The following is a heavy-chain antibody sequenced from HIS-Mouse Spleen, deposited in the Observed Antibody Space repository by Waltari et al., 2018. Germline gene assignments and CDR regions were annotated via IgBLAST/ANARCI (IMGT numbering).Heavy chain of an antibody. CDR2: ISRYVSST. V-gene: IGHV3-74*01. Sequence: EVQLVESGGGLVQPGGSLRLSCAASGFTFSSYWMHWVRQAPGRGLVGCSGISRYVSSTSCADSVNGRFTISRDKAKNTLYLQMNSLRAEDTAVYYCARDGGGDYGDYVRAPEYFQHWGQGTLVTVSS. J-gene: IGHJ1*01. D-gene: IGHD4-17*01. CDR3: ARDGGGDYGDYVRAPEYFQH. CDR1: GFTFSSYW.